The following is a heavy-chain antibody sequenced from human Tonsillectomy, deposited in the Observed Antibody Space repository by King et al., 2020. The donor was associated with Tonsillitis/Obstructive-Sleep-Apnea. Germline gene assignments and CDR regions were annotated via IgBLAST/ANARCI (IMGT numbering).Heavy chain of an antibody. J-gene: IGHJ6*02. Sequence: VQLVESGGGLVQPGGSLRLSCAASGFTFSSYDMHWVRQATGKGLEWVSAIGTAGDPYYPGSVKGRFTISRENAKNSLYLQTNSLRAGDTAVYYCARESWSHYGMDVWGQGTTVTVSS. CDR2: IGTAGDP. D-gene: IGHD6-13*01. CDR3: ARESWSHYGMDV. V-gene: IGHV3-13*05. CDR1: GFTFSSYD.